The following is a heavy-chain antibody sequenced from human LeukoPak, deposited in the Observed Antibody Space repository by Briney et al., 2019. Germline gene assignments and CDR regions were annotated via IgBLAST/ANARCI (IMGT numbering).Heavy chain of an antibody. CDR3: ARDRIAVHPNWFDA. Sequence: ASVRVSCKASGYTFKTYGLSWVRQAPGQRLEWMGWISAYNGNTNYAQKFQGRVTMTTDTSTTTAYMELRSLRADDTAVYYCARDRIAVHPNWFDAWGQGTLVTVSS. CDR2: ISAYNGNT. CDR1: GYTFKTYG. J-gene: IGHJ5*02. V-gene: IGHV1-18*01. D-gene: IGHD2/OR15-2a*01.